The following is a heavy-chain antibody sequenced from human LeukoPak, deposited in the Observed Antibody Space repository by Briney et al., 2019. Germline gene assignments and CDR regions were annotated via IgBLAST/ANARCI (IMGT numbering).Heavy chain of an antibody. CDR2: MYYGGST. CDR1: GGSISSSTYY. J-gene: IGHJ4*02. D-gene: IGHD3-10*01. CDR3: ARRNSGSGNFDC. Sequence: PSETLSLTCTVSGGSISSSTYYWGWVRQPPETALMWFGNMYYGGSTYYNPSLKSRVTISVDTSNNQFSLKLSSVTAADTAMYYCARRNSGSGNFDCWGQGTLVTVSS. V-gene: IGHV4-39*01.